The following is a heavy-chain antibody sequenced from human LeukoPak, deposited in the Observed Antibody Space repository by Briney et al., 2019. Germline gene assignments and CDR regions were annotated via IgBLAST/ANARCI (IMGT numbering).Heavy chain of an antibody. Sequence: GGSLRLSCVASGFTFSSNHMNWVRQAPGKGLEWISIIYSGGTIHYADSVKGRFTISTDTSRNTVFLQMNSLRAEDTAVYYCARDSSSHYYFDYWGQGTPVSVSS. CDR2: IYSGGTI. CDR1: GFTFSSNH. J-gene: IGHJ4*02. V-gene: IGHV3-66*01. D-gene: IGHD2-2*01. CDR3: ARDSSSHYYFDY.